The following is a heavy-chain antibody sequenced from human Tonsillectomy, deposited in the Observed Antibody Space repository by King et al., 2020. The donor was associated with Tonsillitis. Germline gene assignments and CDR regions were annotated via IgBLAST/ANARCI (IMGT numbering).Heavy chain of an antibody. D-gene: IGHD5-18*01. CDR1: GGSISRSTFY. CDR2: VYFSGGT. V-gene: IGHV4-39*01. J-gene: IGHJ5*02. Sequence: QVQLQESGPGLVKPSETLSLTCTVSGGSISRSTFYWGWIRQPPGKGLEWIGSVYFSGGTYYNPSLKSRVTISVDTSKNQFTLRLSSVTAADTALYYCARGMVTSGHYNWFDPWGQGTLVTVSS. CDR3: ARGMVTSGHYNWFDP.